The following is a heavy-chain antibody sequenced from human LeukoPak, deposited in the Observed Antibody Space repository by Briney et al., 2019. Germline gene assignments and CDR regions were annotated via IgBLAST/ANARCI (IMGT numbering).Heavy chain of an antibody. CDR1: GGSISSGSYY. CDR3: ARGRERYYYYGMDV. Sequence: SETLSLTCTVSGGSISSGSYYWSWIRQPAGKGLEWIGRIYTSGSTNYNPSLKSRVTISVDTSKNQFSLKLSSVTAADTAVYYCARGRERYYYYGMDVWGQGTTVTVSS. V-gene: IGHV4-61*02. J-gene: IGHJ6*02. CDR2: IYTSGST. D-gene: IGHD1-26*01.